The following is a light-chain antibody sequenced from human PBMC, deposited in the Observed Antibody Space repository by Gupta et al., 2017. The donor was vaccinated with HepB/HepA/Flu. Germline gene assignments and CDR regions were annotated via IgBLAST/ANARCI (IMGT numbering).Light chain of an antibody. CDR3: LLSYSGARGV. V-gene: IGLV7-46*01. CDR1: TGAVTSGHY. CDR2: DTS. Sequence: QAVVTXEPXLTVSPGGXXTLTCGSSTGAVTSGHYPYWFQQKPGQAPRTLIYDTSNKHSWTPARFSGSLLGGKAALTLSGAQPEDEAEYYCLLSYSGARGVFGGGTKLTVL. J-gene: IGLJ2*01.